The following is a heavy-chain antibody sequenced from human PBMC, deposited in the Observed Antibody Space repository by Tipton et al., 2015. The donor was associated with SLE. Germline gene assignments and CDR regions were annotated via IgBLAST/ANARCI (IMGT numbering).Heavy chain of an antibody. J-gene: IGHJ6*03. V-gene: IGHV4-34*01. CDR2: INHSGST. Sequence: TLFLTCAVYGGSFSSYYWNWIRQPPEKGLEWIGEINHSGSTTYNPSLKSRVTISIDTSKNQFSLKLSSVTAADTAVYYCARGLSSLVGFYYYYYIDVWGKGTTVTVSS. CDR3: ARGLSSLVGFYYYYYIDV. CDR1: GGSFSSYY. D-gene: IGHD2-8*02.